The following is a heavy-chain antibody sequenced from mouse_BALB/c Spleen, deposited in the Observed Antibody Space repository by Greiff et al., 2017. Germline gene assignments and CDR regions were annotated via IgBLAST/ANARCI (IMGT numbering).Heavy chain of an antibody. CDR2: IRNKANGYTT. D-gene: IGHD2-14*01. CDR3: ARDRYGGFAY. V-gene: IGHV7-3*02. J-gene: IGHJ3*01. Sequence: EVMLVESGGGLVQPGGSLRLSCATSGFTFTDYYMSWVRQPPGKALEWLGFIRNKANGYTTEYSASVKGRFTISRDNSQSILYLQMNTLRAEDSATYYCARDRYGGFAYWGQGTLVTVSA. CDR1: GFTFTDYY.